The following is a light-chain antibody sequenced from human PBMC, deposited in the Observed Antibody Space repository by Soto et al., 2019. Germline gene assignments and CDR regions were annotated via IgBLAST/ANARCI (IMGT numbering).Light chain of an antibody. Sequence: QSVLTQPPSVSAAPGQKVTISCSGSSSNIGNNYVSWYQQLPGTAPKLLIYENNKRPSGIPDRFSGSKSGTSATLGITGLQTGDEADYYCGTWDSSLSAVNWVFGGGTQLTVL. CDR3: GTWDSSLSAVNWV. CDR2: ENN. V-gene: IGLV1-51*02. J-gene: IGLJ3*02. CDR1: SSNIGNNY.